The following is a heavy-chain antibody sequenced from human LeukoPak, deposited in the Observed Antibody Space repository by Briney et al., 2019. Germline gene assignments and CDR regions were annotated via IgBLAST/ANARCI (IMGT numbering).Heavy chain of an antibody. V-gene: IGHV1-18*01. Sequence: GASVKVSCKASGYTFTSYGISWVRQAPGQGLEWMGWISAYNGNTNYAQKLQGRVTMTTDTSTSTAYMELRSLRSDDTAVYYCARDLYGSSGYSDFDYWGQGTLVTVSS. D-gene: IGHD3-22*01. CDR1: GYTFTSYG. CDR3: ARDLYGSSGYSDFDY. J-gene: IGHJ4*02. CDR2: ISAYNGNT.